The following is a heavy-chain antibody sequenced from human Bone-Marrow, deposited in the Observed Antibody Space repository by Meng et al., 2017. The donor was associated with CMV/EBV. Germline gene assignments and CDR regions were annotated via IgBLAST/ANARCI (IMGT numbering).Heavy chain of an antibody. CDR2: IYYSGST. J-gene: IGHJ3*02. Sequence: SETLSLTCTVSGGSISSSSYYWGWIRQPPGKGLEWIGSIYYSGSTYYNPSLKSRVTISVDTSKNQFSLKLSSVTAADTAVYYCARAGVPAATDAFDIWGQRTMVTVSS. V-gene: IGHV4-39*07. CDR3: ARAGVPAATDAFDI. CDR1: GGSISSSSYY. D-gene: IGHD2-2*01.